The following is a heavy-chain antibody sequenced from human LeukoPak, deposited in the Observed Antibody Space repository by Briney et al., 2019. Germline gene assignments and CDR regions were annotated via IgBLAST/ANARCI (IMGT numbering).Heavy chain of an antibody. D-gene: IGHD6-13*01. CDR1: GFTFSNAW. CDR3: TTNTYSSLPDY. J-gene: IGHJ4*02. V-gene: IGHV3-15*01. Sequence: GGSLRLSCAASGFTFSNAWMSWVRQAPGKGLEWVGRIKSKTDGGTTDYAAPVKGRFTISRDDSKDTLYLQMNSLKTEDTAVYYCTTNTYSSLPDYWGQGTLVTVSS. CDR2: IKSKTDGGTT.